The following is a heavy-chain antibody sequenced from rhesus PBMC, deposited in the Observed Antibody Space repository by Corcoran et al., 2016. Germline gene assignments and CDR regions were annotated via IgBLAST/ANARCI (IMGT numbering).Heavy chain of an antibody. V-gene: IGHV4-57*02. Sequence: QLQLQESGPGLVKPSETLSLTCAVSGGSISSSNWWSWIRQPSGKGLEWIGRISGSGGSTSDNPSIKSQVTISKDTSKNQFSRKLSSVTAADTAVYYCSRDYRGRGSLDVWGRGVLVTVSS. D-gene: IGHD2-39*01. J-gene: IGHJ5-2*02. CDR3: SRDYRGRGSLDV. CDR1: GGSISSSNW. CDR2: ISGSGGST.